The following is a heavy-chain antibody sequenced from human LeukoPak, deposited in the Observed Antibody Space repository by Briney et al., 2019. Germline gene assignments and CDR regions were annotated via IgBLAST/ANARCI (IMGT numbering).Heavy chain of an antibody. Sequence: SETLSLTCTVSGGSISSGDYYWSWIRQPPGEGLEWLGYIYSSGSTYYNPSIKSRVIISVDTSKNQFSLKLSSVTAADTAVYYCARDATVTTNWFDPWGQGTLVTVSS. D-gene: IGHD4-11*01. J-gene: IGHJ5*02. CDR1: GGSISSGDYY. V-gene: IGHV4-30-4*08. CDR3: ARDATVTTNWFDP. CDR2: IYSSGST.